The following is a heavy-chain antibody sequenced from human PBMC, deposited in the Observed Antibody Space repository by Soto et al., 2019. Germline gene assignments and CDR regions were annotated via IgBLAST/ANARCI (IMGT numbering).Heavy chain of an antibody. J-gene: IGHJ4*02. V-gene: IGHV4-34*01. CDR2: INHRGST. D-gene: IGHD4-17*01. CDR3: ARGLTTVTTVRYFDY. Sequence: SETLSLTCAVYGGYFSGYYWSWIRQPPGKGLEWIGEINHRGSTNYNPSLKSRVTTSVDTSKNQFSLKLSSVTAADTAVYYCARGLTTVTTVRYFDYWGQGTLVTVSS. CDR1: GGYFSGYY.